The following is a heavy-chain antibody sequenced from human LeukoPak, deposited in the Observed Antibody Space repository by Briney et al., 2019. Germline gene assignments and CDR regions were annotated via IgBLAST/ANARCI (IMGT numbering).Heavy chain of an antibody. D-gene: IGHD4-17*01. J-gene: IGHJ4*02. Sequence: SPSETLSLTCTVSGASMSSYYWTWIRQPPGKGLEWIGYIYSSGSTNSNPSLKSRVTISVDTSKNQFSLNLSSVTAADTAVYYCARGGEAGLADWGQGTLVTVSS. CDR2: IYSSGST. CDR1: GASMSSYY. V-gene: IGHV4-59*01. CDR3: ARGGEAGLAD.